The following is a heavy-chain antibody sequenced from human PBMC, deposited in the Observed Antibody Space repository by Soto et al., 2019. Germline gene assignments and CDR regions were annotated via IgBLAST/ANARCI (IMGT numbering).Heavy chain of an antibody. CDR3: AKDRIRDGYNPDAFDI. V-gene: IGHV3-30*18. CDR1: GFTFSSYG. Sequence: GGSLRLSCAASGFTFSSYGMHWVRQAPGKGLEWVAVISYDGSNKYYADSVKGRFTISRDNSKNTLYLQMNSLRAEDTAVYHCAKDRIRDGYNPDAFDIWGQGTMVTVSS. J-gene: IGHJ3*02. CDR2: ISYDGSNK. D-gene: IGHD5-12*01.